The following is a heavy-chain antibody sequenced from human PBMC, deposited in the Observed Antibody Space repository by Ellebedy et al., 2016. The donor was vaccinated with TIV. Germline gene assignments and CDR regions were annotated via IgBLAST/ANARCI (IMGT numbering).Heavy chain of an antibody. Sequence: SGPTLVKPTQTLTLTCTDSGFSRSTRRMCVNWMRQPPGKAMEWLERFDWDDDKYYSTSLTTRLTISKDTSKNQVVLTMTNMDPVDTATYYCARTDGGNWGFDYWGRGTLVTVSS. CDR1: GFSRSTRRMC. CDR2: FDWDDDK. D-gene: IGHD4-23*01. CDR3: ARTDGGNWGFDY. V-gene: IGHV2-70*11. J-gene: IGHJ4*02.